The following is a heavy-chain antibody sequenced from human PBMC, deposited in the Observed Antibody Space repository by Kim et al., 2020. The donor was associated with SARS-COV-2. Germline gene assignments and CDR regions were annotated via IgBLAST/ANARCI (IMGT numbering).Heavy chain of an antibody. CDR3: VKSPWGGATSD. V-gene: IGHV3-64D*06. Sequence: GGSLRLSCSASGFTFSSYAMHWVRQAPGKGLEYVSAISSNGGSTYYADSVKGRFTISRDNSKNTLYLQMSSLRAEDTAVYYCVKSPWGGATSDWGQGTLVTVSS. CDR2: ISSNGGST. CDR1: GFTFSSYA. J-gene: IGHJ4*02. D-gene: IGHD1-26*01.